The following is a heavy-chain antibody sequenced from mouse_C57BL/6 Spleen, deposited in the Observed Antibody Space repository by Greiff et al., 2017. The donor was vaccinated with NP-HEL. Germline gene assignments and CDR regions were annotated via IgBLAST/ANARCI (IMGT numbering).Heavy chain of an antibody. CDR1: GFTFTDYY. J-gene: IGHJ4*01. Sequence: EVQWVESGGGLVQPGGSLSLSCAASGFTFTDYYMSWVRQPPGKALEWLGFIRNKANGYTTEYSASVKGRFTISRDNSQSILYLQMNALRAEDSATYYCARYYPNWDDAMDYWGQGTSVTVSS. D-gene: IGHD4-1*01. CDR2: IRNKANGYTT. V-gene: IGHV7-3*01. CDR3: ARYYPNWDDAMDY.